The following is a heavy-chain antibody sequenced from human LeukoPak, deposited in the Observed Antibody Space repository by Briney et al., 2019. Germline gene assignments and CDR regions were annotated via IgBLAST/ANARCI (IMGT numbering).Heavy chain of an antibody. CDR3: ARGAGSGWERPLDY. CDR1: GYTFTSYA. Sequence: GASVKVSCKASGYTFTSYAMHWVRQAPGQRLEWMGWINAGNGNTKYSQKFQGRVTITRDTSASTAYMELSSLRSDDTAVYYCARGAGSGWERPLDYWSQGTLITVSS. CDR2: INAGNGNT. J-gene: IGHJ4*02. D-gene: IGHD6-19*01. V-gene: IGHV1-3*01.